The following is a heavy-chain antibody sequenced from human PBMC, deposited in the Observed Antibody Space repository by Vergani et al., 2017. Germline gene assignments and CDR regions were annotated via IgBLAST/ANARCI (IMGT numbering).Heavy chain of an antibody. D-gene: IGHD6-13*01. Sequence: QVQLVESGGGLVKPGGSLRLSCAASGFTFSDYYMSWIRQAPGKGLELVSYISSSSSYTNYADSVKGRITISTDNAKNSLYLQMNSLRAEDTAVYYCARYSSSWYLFDYWGQGTLVTVSS. CDR1: GFTFSDYY. J-gene: IGHJ4*02. CDR3: ARYSSSWYLFDY. V-gene: IGHV3-11*05. CDR2: ISSSSSYT.